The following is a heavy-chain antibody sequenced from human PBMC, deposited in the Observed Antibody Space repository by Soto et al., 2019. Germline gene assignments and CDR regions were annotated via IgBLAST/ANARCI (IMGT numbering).Heavy chain of an antibody. D-gene: IGHD5-18*01. J-gene: IGHJ4*02. CDR2: TYHSGNP. CDR3: ARASNNRGYSYGPDY. V-gene: IGHV4-30-2*01. Sequence: SETLSLSCDVAGDTISTGGYTWAWIRQPLGKALEWIGHTYHSGNPYYNPSLKSRVTISVDTSKNQFSLKLSSVTAADTAVYYCARASNNRGYSYGPDYWGQGTLVTAPQ. CDR1: GDTISTGGYT.